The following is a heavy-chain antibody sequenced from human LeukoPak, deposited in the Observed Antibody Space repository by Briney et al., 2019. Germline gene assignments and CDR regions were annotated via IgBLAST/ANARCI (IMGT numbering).Heavy chain of an antibody. J-gene: IGHJ6*02. D-gene: IGHD3-10*01. CDR1: GYTFTSYG. CDR3: ARDFPRGVLLWFGDSLGNSYGSYYYYYGMDV. CDR2: ISAYNGNT. V-gene: IGHV1-18*01. Sequence: GASVKVSCKASGYTFTSYGISWVRQAPGQGLEWMGWISAYNGNTNYAQKLQGRVTMTTDTSTSTAYMELRSLRSDDTAVYYCARDFPRGVLLWFGDSLGNSYGSYYYYYGMDVWGQGTTVTVSS.